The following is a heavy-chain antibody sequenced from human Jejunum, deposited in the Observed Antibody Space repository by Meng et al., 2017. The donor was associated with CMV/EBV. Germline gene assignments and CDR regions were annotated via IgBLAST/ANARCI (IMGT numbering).Heavy chain of an antibody. CDR2: ISAYNGNT. CDR3: ARVEVGITSGDY. J-gene: IGHJ4*02. V-gene: IGHV1-18*01. D-gene: IGHD1-26*01. CDR1: CYTVTNYG. Sequence: QVCQGGCEVKKPGASEKVSFKASCYTVTNYGITWVRQAPGQGLEWMGCISAYNGNTNYAQTLQGRVTMTTDTSTSTACMELGSLRSDDTAVYYCARVEVGITSGDYWGQGTLVTVSS.